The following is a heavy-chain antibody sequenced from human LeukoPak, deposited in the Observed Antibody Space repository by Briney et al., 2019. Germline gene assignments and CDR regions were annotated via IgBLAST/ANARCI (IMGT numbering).Heavy chain of an antibody. CDR2: IIPIFGTA. CDR3: ARATYSSSWKGNWFDP. J-gene: IGHJ5*02. V-gene: IGHV1-69*05. CDR1: GGTFSSYA. Sequence: ASVKVSCKASGGTFSSYAISWVRQAPGQGLEWMGGIIPIFGTANYAQKFQGRVTITTGESTSTAYMELSSLRSEDTAVYYCARATYSSSWKGNWFDPWGQGTLVTVSS. D-gene: IGHD6-6*01.